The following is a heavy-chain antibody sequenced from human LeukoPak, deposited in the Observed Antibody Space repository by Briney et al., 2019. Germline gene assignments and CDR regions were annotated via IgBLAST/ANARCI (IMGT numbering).Heavy chain of an antibody. Sequence: GGSLRLSCAASGFTFTRSAMGWVRQAPGKGLEWVSCITNSGGGTYYADSVKGRFTISRDNSKNTLYLQMNSLRAEDTAVYYCAKDLWTDSSGWNYFDYWGQGTLVTVSS. D-gene: IGHD6-19*01. CDR1: GFTFTRSA. CDR2: ITNSGGGT. CDR3: AKDLWTDSSGWNYFDY. V-gene: IGHV3-23*01. J-gene: IGHJ4*02.